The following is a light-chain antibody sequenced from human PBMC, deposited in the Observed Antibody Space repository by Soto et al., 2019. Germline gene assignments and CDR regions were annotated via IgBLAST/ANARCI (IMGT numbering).Light chain of an antibody. V-gene: IGLV2-14*01. Sequence: SLLTQPASVSGSPGQSITILCTGTTRDGSRFNFVSWFQQHPGKAPKLLIYEVTKRPSGVSNRFSGSTSGNTASLTISGLQTEDEADYYCSSYTTRSTYVFANGTKVTVL. CDR2: EVT. CDR1: TRDGSRFNF. CDR3: SSYTTRSTYV. J-gene: IGLJ1*01.